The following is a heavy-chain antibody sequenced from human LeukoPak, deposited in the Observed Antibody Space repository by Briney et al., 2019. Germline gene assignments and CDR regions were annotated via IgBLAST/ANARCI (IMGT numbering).Heavy chain of an antibody. Sequence: SETLSLTCTVCGGCISSSSYYWGWIRQPPGKGLEGIGGIYYSGSTYYNPSLKRRVTISVDTSKNQFSLKLSSVTAADTAGYYCARQGIQLWSPGDYDYWGQGTLVTVSS. CDR1: GGCISSSSYY. CDR3: ARQGIQLWSPGDYDY. D-gene: IGHD5-18*01. V-gene: IGHV4-39*01. J-gene: IGHJ4*02. CDR2: IYYSGST.